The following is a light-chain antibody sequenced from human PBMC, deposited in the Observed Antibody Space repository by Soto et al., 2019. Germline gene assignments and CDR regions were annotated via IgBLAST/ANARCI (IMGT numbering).Light chain of an antibody. CDR2: EVT. CDR1: SSDVGGYRY. J-gene: IGLJ1*01. CDR3: SSYAGGNSFV. V-gene: IGLV2-8*01. Sequence: QSALTQPPSASGSPGQSVTISCTGTSSDVGGYRYVSWYQQHPGKAPKLMIYEVTERTSGTPDRFSGSKSGNTASLTVSGLQAEDEADYYCSSYAGGNSFVFGTGTKVTAL.